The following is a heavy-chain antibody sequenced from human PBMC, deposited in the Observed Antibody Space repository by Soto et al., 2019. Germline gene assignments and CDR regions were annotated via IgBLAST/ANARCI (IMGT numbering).Heavy chain of an antibody. CDR2: VSNDGSNK. CDR1: GFTFSTYA. V-gene: IGHV3-30*18. Sequence: PGGSLRLSCAASGFTFSTYAMHWVRQAPGKGLEWVAVVSNDGSNKYYADSVKGRFTISRDNSKNTMSLQMNSLRVDDTAVYYCAKASFSATTETPVDYWGQGTLVTVSS. J-gene: IGHJ4*02. CDR3: AKASFSATTETPVDY. D-gene: IGHD6-25*01.